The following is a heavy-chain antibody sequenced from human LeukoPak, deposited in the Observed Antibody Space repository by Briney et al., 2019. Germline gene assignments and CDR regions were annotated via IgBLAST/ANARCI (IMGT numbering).Heavy chain of an antibody. D-gene: IGHD6-19*01. V-gene: IGHV3-30*18. CDR1: GFRFTDYY. CDR2: ISYDGSNK. J-gene: IGHJ4*02. CDR3: AKDPEGETVAGTGFYFDY. Sequence: GGSLRLSCAASGFRFTDYYMSWIRQVPGKGLEWVAVISYDGSNKYYADSVKGRFTISRDNSKNTLYLQMNSLRAEDTAVYYCAKDPEGETVAGTGFYFDYWGQGTLVTVSS.